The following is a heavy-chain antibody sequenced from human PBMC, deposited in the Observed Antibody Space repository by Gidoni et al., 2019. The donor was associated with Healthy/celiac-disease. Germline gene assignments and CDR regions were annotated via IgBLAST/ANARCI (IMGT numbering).Heavy chain of an antibody. CDR3: ARAGYCSGGSCYAGFDY. Sequence: EVQLVESGGGLVKPGGSLRLSCAASGFTFSRYSMNWVRQAPGKGLEWVSSISSSSSYIYYADSVKGRFTISRDNAKNSLYLQMNSLRAEDTAVYYCARAGYCSGGSCYAGFDYWGQGTLVTVSS. CDR2: ISSSSSYI. V-gene: IGHV3-21*01. D-gene: IGHD2-15*01. J-gene: IGHJ4*02. CDR1: GFTFSRYS.